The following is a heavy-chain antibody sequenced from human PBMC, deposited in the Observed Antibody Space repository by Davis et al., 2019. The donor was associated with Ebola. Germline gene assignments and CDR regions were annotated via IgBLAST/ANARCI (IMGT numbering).Heavy chain of an antibody. V-gene: IGHV1-8*02. CDR2: MNPNSGNT. CDR1: GYTFTSYG. CDR3: ARALGYSGSYYGY. D-gene: IGHD1-26*01. J-gene: IGHJ4*02. Sequence: AASVKVSCKASGYTFTSYGISWVRQAPGQGLEWMGWMNPNSGNTGYAQKFQGRVTMTRNTSISTAYMELSSLRSEDTAVYYCARALGYSGSYYGYWGQGTLVTVSS.